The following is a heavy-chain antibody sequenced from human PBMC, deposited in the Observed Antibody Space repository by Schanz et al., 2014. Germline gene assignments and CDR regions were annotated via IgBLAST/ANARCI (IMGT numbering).Heavy chain of an antibody. V-gene: IGHV1-69*09. J-gene: IGHJ6*02. Sequence: QVQLVQSGAEMKKPGASVKVSCKASGGTFSSYTISWVRQAPGQGLEWMGRIISILGIPNYAQKFQGRVTFTADKSTSTASMELSSLRSEDTAVYYCARGPSQGYSYGHNIGAYYYGMDVWGQGTTVTVSS. CDR2: IISILGIP. CDR3: ARGPSQGYSYGHNIGAYYYGMDV. CDR1: GGTFSSYT. D-gene: IGHD5-18*01.